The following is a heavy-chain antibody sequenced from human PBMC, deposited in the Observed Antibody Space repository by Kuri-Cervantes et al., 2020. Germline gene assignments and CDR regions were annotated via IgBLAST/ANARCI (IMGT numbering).Heavy chain of an antibody. CDR3: ARDSFYDYYMDV. Sequence: GESLKISCAASGFTFADYAMTWVRQAPGKGLEWVSSSSAPNAKTYYADSVKGRFTISRDTSKNTLYLQMNNLRPEDTAVYYCARDSFYDYYMDVRGKGTAVTVSS. J-gene: IGHJ6*03. CDR2: SSAPNAKT. V-gene: IGHV3-23*01. CDR1: GFTFADYA.